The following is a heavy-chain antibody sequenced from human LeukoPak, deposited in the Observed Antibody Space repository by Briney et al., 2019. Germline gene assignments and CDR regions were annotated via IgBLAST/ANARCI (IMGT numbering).Heavy chain of an antibody. Sequence: GGSLRLSCAASGFTFSSYAMSWVRQAPGKGLEWVSAISGSGGSTYYADSVKGRFTISRDNSKNTLYLQMNSLRAEDTAVYYCARDSGYYYYGMDVWGQGTTVTVSS. CDR1: GFTFSSYA. V-gene: IGHV3-23*01. CDR3: ARDSGYYYYGMDV. J-gene: IGHJ6*02. D-gene: IGHD2-15*01. CDR2: ISGSGGST.